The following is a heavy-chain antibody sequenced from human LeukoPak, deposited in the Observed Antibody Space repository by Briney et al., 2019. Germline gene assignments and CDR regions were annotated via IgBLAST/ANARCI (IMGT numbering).Heavy chain of an antibody. Sequence: GGSLRLSCAASGFTVSSNYMSWVRQAPGKGLEWVSVIYSGGSTYYADSVKGRFTISRDNSKNTLYLQMNSLRAEDTAVYYCAKDQADIVVVPAAMGDAFDIWGQGTMVTVSS. CDR1: GFTVSSNY. CDR2: IYSGGST. J-gene: IGHJ3*02. V-gene: IGHV3-66*01. D-gene: IGHD2-2*01. CDR3: AKDQADIVVVPAAMGDAFDI.